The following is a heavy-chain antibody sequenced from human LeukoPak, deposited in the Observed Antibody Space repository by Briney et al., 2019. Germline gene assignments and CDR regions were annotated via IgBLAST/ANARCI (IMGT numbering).Heavy chain of an antibody. Sequence: PGGSLRLSCSASGFTFSTYWMRWVRQAPGKGLEWVAVISNDGSKNFYADSVKGRFTISRDNSKNTLDLQIDSLRAEDTAVYYCAKADIHFLDFWGQGTLVTVSS. J-gene: IGHJ4*02. V-gene: IGHV3-30*18. CDR3: AKADIHFLDF. CDR1: GFTFSTYW. CDR2: ISNDGSKN.